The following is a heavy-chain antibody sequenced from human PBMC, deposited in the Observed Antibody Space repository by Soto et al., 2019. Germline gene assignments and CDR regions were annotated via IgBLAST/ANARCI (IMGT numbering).Heavy chain of an antibody. V-gene: IGHV1-3*01. CDR2: INAGNGNT. CDR3: ARALLAVAGPYFDY. J-gene: IGHJ4*02. D-gene: IGHD6-19*01. CDR1: GYTFTSYA. Sequence: GASVKVSCEASGYTFTSYAMHWVRQAPGQRLEWMGWINAGNGNTKYSQKFQGRVTITRDTSASTAYMELSSLRSEDTAVYYCARALLAVAGPYFDYWGQGTLVTSPQ.